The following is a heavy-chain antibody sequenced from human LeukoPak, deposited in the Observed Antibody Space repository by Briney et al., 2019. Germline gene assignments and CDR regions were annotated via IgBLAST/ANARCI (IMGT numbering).Heavy chain of an antibody. J-gene: IGHJ4*02. CDR1: GYTFTSYG. Sequence: ASVKVSCKASGYTFTSYGISWVRQAPGQGLEWMGWISAYNGNTNYAQKLQGRVTMTTDTSTSTAYMELRSLRSDDTAVYYCARVAGSTGYYYFDYWGQGTLVTVSS. CDR2: ISAYNGNT. D-gene: IGHD3-9*01. V-gene: IGHV1-18*01. CDR3: ARVAGSTGYYYFDY.